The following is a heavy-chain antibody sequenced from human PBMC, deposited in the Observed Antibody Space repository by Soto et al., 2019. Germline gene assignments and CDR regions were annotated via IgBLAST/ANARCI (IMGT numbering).Heavy chain of an antibody. Sequence: QVQLQESGPGLVKTSGTLSLTCAVFGGSISNSNWWTWVRQPPGKGLDWIGEIFHSGSTNYNSSLMGRVTISVDKANNHFSLKLSSVTAADTAVYYCAHRPIVGAAIWGQGTLVTVSS. V-gene: IGHV4-4*02. J-gene: IGHJ4*02. D-gene: IGHD1-26*01. CDR3: AHRPIVGAAI. CDR1: GGSISNSNW. CDR2: IFHSGST.